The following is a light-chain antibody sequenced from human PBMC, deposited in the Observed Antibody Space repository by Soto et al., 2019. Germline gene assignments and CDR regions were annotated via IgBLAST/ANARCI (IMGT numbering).Light chain of an antibody. CDR1: QSVSNTN. CDR3: QQYGSAPRT. Sequence: EIVLTQSPGTLSFSPGERATLSCRASQSVSNTNLAWYQQKPGQAPRLLIYGASSRATGIPDRFSGSGSGPDFTLTISRLEPEDFAVYYCQQYGSAPRTFGQGTKVEIK. CDR2: GAS. J-gene: IGKJ1*01. V-gene: IGKV3-20*01.